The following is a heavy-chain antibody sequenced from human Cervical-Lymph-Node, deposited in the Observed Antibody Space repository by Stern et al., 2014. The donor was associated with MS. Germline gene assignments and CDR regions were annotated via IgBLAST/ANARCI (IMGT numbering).Heavy chain of an antibody. V-gene: IGHV1-18*04. CDR1: GYTFTSYG. J-gene: IGHJ6*02. Sequence: QVRLVQSGAEVKKPGASVKGSCKASGYTFTSYGISWVAQAPGQGLEWMGWISAYNGNTNYAQKLQGRVTMTTDTSTSTAYMELRSLRSDDTAVYYCARGSVVPAANTLGMDVWGQGTTVTVSS. D-gene: IGHD2-2*01. CDR3: ARGSVVPAANTLGMDV. CDR2: ISAYNGNT.